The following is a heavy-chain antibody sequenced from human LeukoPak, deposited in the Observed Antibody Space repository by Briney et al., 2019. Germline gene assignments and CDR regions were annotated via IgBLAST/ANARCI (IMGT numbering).Heavy chain of an antibody. Sequence: SVKVSCKASGGTFSSYAISWVRQAPGQGLEWMGGIIPIFGTANYAQKFQGRVTMTRDTSTSTVYMELSSLRSEDTAVYYCARSPTYDSSGYYSLGSENWFDPWGQGTLVTVSS. J-gene: IGHJ5*02. V-gene: IGHV1-69*05. CDR3: ARSPTYDSSGYYSLGSENWFDP. D-gene: IGHD3-22*01. CDR2: IIPIFGTA. CDR1: GGTFSSYA.